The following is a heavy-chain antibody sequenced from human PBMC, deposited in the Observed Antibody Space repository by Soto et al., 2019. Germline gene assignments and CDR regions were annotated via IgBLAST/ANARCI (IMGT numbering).Heavy chain of an antibody. D-gene: IGHD1-1*01. CDR3: ARGKTGTTWVFDY. J-gene: IGHJ4*02. V-gene: IGHV3-21*01. CDR2: ISSSSSYI. CDR1: GFTFSSYS. Sequence: EVQLVESGGGLVKPGGSLRLSCAASGFTFSSYSMNWVRQAPGKGLEWVSSISSSSSYIYYADSVKGRFTISRDNAKNSLYLQMNSLRAEDTAVYYCARGKTGTTWVFDYWGQGTLVTVSS.